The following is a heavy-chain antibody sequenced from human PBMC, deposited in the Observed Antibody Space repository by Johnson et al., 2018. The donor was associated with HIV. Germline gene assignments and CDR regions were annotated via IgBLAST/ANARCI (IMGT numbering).Heavy chain of an antibody. J-gene: IGHJ3*02. CDR2: ILYDGSNK. CDR1: GFTFSFYA. CDR3: ARDMVGATFDDAFDI. V-gene: IGHV3-30-3*01. Sequence: QVQLVESGGGVAQPGRSLRLSCAASGFTFSFYAMHWVRQAPGKGLEWVALILYDGSNKYSAESVQGRFTISRDNSKNTLYLQMNSLRAEDTAVYYCARDMVGATFDDAFDIWGQGTMVTVSS. D-gene: IGHD1-26*01.